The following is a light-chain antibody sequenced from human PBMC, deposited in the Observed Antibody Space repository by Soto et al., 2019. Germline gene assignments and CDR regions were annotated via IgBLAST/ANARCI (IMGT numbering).Light chain of an antibody. CDR3: HHYNNWPRT. CDR2: GAS. J-gene: IGKJ1*01. Sequence: EIVFTQCPATLSLSPGERATLSCRASQSVSSYLAGYQQKPGQATRLLIYGASNRDTGIPARFSGSGSGTELTLTISRLQSEAFAVYYCHHYNNWPRTFGQGTKVDIK. CDR1: QSVSSY. V-gene: IGKV3-15*01.